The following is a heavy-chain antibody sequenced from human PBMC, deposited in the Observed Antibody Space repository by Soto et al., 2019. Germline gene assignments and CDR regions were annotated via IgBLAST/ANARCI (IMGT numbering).Heavy chain of an antibody. CDR3: ARHVDCSSTSCYAGYNWFDP. Sequence: PSETLSLTCTVSGGSISSYYWSWIRQPPGKGLEWIGYIYYSGSTNYNPSLKSRVTISVDTSKNQFSLKLSSVTAADTAVYYCARHVDCSSTSCYAGYNWFDPWGQGTLVTVSS. V-gene: IGHV4-59*08. J-gene: IGHJ5*02. CDR2: IYYSGST. CDR1: GGSISSYY. D-gene: IGHD2-2*01.